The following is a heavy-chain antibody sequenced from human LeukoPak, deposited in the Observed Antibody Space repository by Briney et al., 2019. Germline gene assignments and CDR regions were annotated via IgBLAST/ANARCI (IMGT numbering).Heavy chain of an antibody. Sequence: GGSLRLSCAASGFTFRSYAMSWVRQAPGKGLEWVSAISGSGGSTDYADSVKGRFTISRDNSKNTLYMQMNSLRAEDTAVYYCASYDSSGYYHYFNYWGQGTLVTVSS. V-gene: IGHV3-23*01. J-gene: IGHJ4*02. CDR3: ASYDSSGYYHYFNY. D-gene: IGHD3-22*01. CDR1: GFTFRSYA. CDR2: ISGSGGST.